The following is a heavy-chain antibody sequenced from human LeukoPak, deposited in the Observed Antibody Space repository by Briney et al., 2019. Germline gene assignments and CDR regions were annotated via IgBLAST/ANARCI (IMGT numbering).Heavy chain of an antibody. CDR3: ARGMYYYGSGSYSAMDV. CDR1: GFTFSSYD. D-gene: IGHD3-10*01. J-gene: IGHJ6*03. CDR2: IGTAGDT. Sequence: GGSLRLSCAASGFTFSSYDMHWVRQATGKGLEWVSAIGTAGDTYYPGSVKGRFTISRENAKNSLYLQMNSLRAGDTAVYYCARGMYYYGSGSYSAMDVWGKGTTATISS. V-gene: IGHV3-13*01.